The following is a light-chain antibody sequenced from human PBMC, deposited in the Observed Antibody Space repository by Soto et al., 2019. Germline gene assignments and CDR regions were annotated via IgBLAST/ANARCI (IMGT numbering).Light chain of an antibody. J-gene: IGKJ5*01. CDR2: AAS. CDR1: QDITNF. CDR3: QQYDILLT. V-gene: IGKV1-33*01. Sequence: DIQMTQSPSSLSASVGDRVTITCQASQDITNFLNWYQQKPGKTPKLLIYAASGLQSGVPSRFSGSGSGTDFTFTISSLQPEDIATYYCQQYDILLTFGQGTRLEIK.